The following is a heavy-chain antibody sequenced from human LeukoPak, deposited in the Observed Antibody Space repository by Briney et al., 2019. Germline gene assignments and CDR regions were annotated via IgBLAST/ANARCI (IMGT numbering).Heavy chain of an antibody. D-gene: IGHD2-21*02. CDR3: ARARRYCDGDCSSGVYWYFDL. J-gene: IGHJ2*01. CDR1: GISISSYY. CDR2: IFTSGST. V-gene: IGHV4-4*07. Sequence: SETLSLTYSVSGISISSYYWTWLRQPAGKGLEWVGRIFTSGSTSYNPSLTSRVTMSVYTSKNQFSLTLTSVTAADTAVYYCARARRYCDGDCSSGVYWYFDLWGRGTLVTVSS.